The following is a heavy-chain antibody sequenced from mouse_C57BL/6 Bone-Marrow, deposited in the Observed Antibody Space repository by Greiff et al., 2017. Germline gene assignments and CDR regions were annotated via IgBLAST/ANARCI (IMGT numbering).Heavy chain of an antibody. CDR1: GFNIKDDY. Sequence: EVQRVESGAELVRPGASVKLSCTASGFNIKDDYMHWVKQRPEQGLEWIGWIDPENGDTEYASKFQGKATITADTSSNTAYLQLSSLTSEDTAVYYCTTLRYYGSTLYYAMDYWGQGTSVTVSS. V-gene: IGHV14-4*01. J-gene: IGHJ4*01. CDR3: TTLRYYGSTLYYAMDY. D-gene: IGHD1-1*01. CDR2: IDPENGDT.